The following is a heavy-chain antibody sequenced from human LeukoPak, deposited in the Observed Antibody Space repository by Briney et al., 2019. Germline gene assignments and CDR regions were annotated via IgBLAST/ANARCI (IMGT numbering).Heavy chain of an antibody. Sequence: ASVKVSCKASGYTFTSYDINWVRQATGQGLEWMGWMNPNSGNTGYAQKFQGRVTMTRNTSISTAYMELSSLRSEDTAVYYCARMLYSVRGVGQYYYYAMDVWGQGTTVTVSS. CDR1: GYTFTSYD. J-gene: IGHJ6*02. CDR3: ARMLYSVRGVGQYYYYAMDV. V-gene: IGHV1-8*01. D-gene: IGHD3-10*02. CDR2: MNPNSGNT.